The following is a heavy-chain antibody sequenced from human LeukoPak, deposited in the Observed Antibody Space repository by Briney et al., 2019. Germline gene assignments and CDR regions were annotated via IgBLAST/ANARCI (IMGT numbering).Heavy chain of an antibody. CDR3: ARDNLGYCSGGSCYSDWFDP. Sequence: PSETLSLTCTVSGGSISSYYWSLIRQPPGKGLEWIGYIYYSGSTNYNPSLKSRVTISVDTSKNPFSLKLSSVTAADTAVYYCARDNLGYCSGGSCYSDWFDPWGQGTLVTVSS. D-gene: IGHD2-15*01. CDR2: IYYSGST. V-gene: IGHV4-59*01. J-gene: IGHJ5*02. CDR1: GGSISSYY.